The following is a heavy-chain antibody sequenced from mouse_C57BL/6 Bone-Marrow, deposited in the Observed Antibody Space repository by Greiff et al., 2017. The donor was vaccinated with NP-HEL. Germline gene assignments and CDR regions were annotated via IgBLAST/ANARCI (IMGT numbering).Heavy chain of an antibody. CDR1: GYTFTSYW. V-gene: IGHV1-69*01. D-gene: IGHD4-1*01. CDR2: IDPSDSYT. J-gene: IGHJ1*03. Sequence: VQLQQSGAELVMPGASVKLSCKASGYTFTSYWMHWVKQRPGQGLEWIGEIDPSDSYTNYNQKFKGKSTLTVDKSSSTAYMQLSSLTSEDSAVYYCAREGGTGYFDVWGTGTTVTVSS. CDR3: AREGGTGYFDV.